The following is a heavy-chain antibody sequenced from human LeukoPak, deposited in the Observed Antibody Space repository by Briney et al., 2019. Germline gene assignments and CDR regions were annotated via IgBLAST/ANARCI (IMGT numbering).Heavy chain of an antibody. CDR3: ARDRGPYYYGSGSYASYYYYYYMDV. Sequence: SETLSLTCTVSGGSISSGSYYWSWIRQPAGKGLEWIGRIYTSGSTHYNPSLKSRVTISVDTSKNQFSLKLSSVTAADTAVYYCARDRGPYYYGSGSYASYYYYYYMDVWGKGTTVTISS. CDR2: IYTSGST. D-gene: IGHD3-10*01. V-gene: IGHV4-61*02. J-gene: IGHJ6*03. CDR1: GGSISSGSYY.